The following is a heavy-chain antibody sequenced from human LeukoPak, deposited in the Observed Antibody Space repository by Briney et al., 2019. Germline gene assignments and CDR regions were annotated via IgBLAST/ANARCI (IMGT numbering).Heavy chain of an antibody. CDR3: ATIKRGYSYGYWDY. D-gene: IGHD5-18*01. CDR2: IYYSGST. V-gene: IGHV4-59*08. CDR1: GGSFSGYY. J-gene: IGHJ4*02. Sequence: KPSETLSLTCAVYGGSFSGYYWSWIRQPPGKGLEWIGYIYYSGSTNYNPSLKSRVTISVDTSKNQFSLKLSSVTAADTAVYYCATIKRGYSYGYWDYWGQGTLVTVSS.